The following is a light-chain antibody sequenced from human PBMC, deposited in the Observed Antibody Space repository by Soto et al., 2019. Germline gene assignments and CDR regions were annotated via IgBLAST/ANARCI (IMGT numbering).Light chain of an antibody. V-gene: IGKV3-20*01. J-gene: IGKJ1*01. CDR1: QNVRPNY. CDR3: QDYGSSAWM. Sequence: EIVLTQSPGTLSLSPCERVTPSCSASQNVRPNYFAWYQQKPGQAPRLLIYGASTRASGIPERFSGSGSGTDFTLTISRLEPEDFAVYYCQDYGSSAWMCGQGTKV. CDR2: GAS.